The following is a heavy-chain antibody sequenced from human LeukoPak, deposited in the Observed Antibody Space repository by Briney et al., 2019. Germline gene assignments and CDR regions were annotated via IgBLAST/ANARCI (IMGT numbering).Heavy chain of an antibody. D-gene: IGHD4-23*01. CDR2: ISSSSSYT. V-gene: IGHV3-21*01. Sequence: PGGSLRLSCAASGFTFSSYSMNWVRQAPGKGLEWVSCISSSSSYTFYTDSVEGRFTISRDNAKNSLNLQMNSLRAEDTAMYYCAKTRRDGGNLDSFDIRGQGTMVTVSS. CDR1: GFTFSSYS. J-gene: IGHJ3*02. CDR3: AKTRRDGGNLDSFDI.